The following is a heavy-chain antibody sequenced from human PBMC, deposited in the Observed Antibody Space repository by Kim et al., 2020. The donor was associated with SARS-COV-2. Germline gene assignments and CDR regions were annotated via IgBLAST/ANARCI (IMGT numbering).Heavy chain of an antibody. D-gene: IGHD2-21*01. V-gene: IGHV3-23*01. J-gene: IGHJ5*01. CDR2: T. Sequence: THYADSVKGRSIVSRDNSKDTLYLQMNNLRADDTAVYYCAKVLPTGDYYDFWGHGTLVTVSA. CDR3: AKVLPTGDYYDF.